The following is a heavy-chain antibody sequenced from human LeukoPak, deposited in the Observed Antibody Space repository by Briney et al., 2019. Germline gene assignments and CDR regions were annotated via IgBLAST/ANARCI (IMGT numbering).Heavy chain of an antibody. V-gene: IGHV4-31*11. CDR1: GGSISSGGYR. D-gene: IGHD2-21*01. Sequence: PSETLSLTCAVSGGSISSGGYRWTWIRQYPGKGLEWIGYINYSGSTYYNPSLKSRVIISVDTSKNQFSLNLNSVTAADTAVYYCAREMDAHPRIVVWGQGTLVTVSS. J-gene: IGHJ1*01. CDR3: AREMDAHPRIVV. CDR2: INYSGST.